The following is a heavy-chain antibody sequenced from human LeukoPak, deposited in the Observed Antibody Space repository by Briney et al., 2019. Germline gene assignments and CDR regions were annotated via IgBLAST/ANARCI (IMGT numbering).Heavy chain of an antibody. Sequence: GGSLRLSCAGPRFTFNVYWMHWVRQAPGKGLEWVSYISSSSSTIYYADSVKGRFTISRDNAKNSLYLQMNSLRAEDTAVYYCAREGRDGYNYDYWGQGTLVTVSS. CDR2: ISSSSSTI. V-gene: IGHV3-48*01. D-gene: IGHD5-24*01. J-gene: IGHJ4*02. CDR1: RFTFNVYW. CDR3: AREGRDGYNYDY.